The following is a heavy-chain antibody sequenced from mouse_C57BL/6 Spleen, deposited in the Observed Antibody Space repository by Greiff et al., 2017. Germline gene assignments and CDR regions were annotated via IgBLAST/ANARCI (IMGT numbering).Heavy chain of an antibody. CDR1: GFTFSDYG. Sequence: EVMLVESGGGLVKPGGSLKLSCAASGFTFSDYGMHWVRQAPEKGLEWVAYISSGSSTIYYADTVKGRFTISRDNAKNTLFLQMSSLKSEDTAMYYCARQGVVRYAMDYWGQGTSVTVSS. J-gene: IGHJ4*01. CDR2: ISSGSSTI. CDR3: ARQGVVRYAMDY. V-gene: IGHV5-17*03. D-gene: IGHD1-1*02.